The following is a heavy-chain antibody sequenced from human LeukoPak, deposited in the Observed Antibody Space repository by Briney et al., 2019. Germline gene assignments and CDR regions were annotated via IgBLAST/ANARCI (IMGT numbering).Heavy chain of an antibody. J-gene: IGHJ4*02. D-gene: IGHD6-13*01. CDR2: INPNSGDT. CDR3: AREGPGTGKYLDY. Sequence: ASVKVSCKASGYTFTGYYMHWVRQAPGQGLEWMGWINPNSGDTKYSQKFQGRVTMTRDTSISTAYMELSRLRSDDTAVYYCAREGPGTGKYLDYWGQGTLVTVSS. CDR1: GYTFTGYY. V-gene: IGHV1-2*02.